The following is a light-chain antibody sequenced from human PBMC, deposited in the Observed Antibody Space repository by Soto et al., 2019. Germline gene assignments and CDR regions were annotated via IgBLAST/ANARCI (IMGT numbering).Light chain of an antibody. Sequence: EIFLTQSPSTLSLSQGERAPLSCRASPSVTNFLAWYQQKPGQAPRLLIYGAFNRATGIPARFSGSGSGTDFTLTISSLEPEDSAVYYCQQRNVWPPVTFGQGTRLEI. V-gene: IGKV3-11*01. CDR3: QQRNVWPPVT. J-gene: IGKJ5*01. CDR1: PSVTNF. CDR2: GAF.